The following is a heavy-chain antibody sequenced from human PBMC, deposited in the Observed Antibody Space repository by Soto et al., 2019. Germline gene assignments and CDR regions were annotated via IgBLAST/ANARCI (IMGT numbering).Heavy chain of an antibody. CDR3: AREYCNGGSCYSDY. CDR1: GFTFRSYG. Sequence: GGSLRLSCAASGFTFRSYGMHWVRQAPGKGLEWVAIIWYDGSNKYYADSVKDRFTISRDNSKNTLYLQMNSLRAEDTAMYYCAREYCNGGSCYSDYWGQGTLVTVS. CDR2: IWYDGSNK. D-gene: IGHD2-15*01. J-gene: IGHJ4*02. V-gene: IGHV3-33*01.